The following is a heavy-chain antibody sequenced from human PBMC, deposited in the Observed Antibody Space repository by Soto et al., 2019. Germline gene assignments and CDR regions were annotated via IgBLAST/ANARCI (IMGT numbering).Heavy chain of an antibody. CDR1: GYTFTSYA. CDR3: ARDVSTTQYYYYGMDV. V-gene: IGHV7-4-1*01. Sequence: RASVKVSCKASGYTFTSYAMNWVRQAPGQGLEWMGWINTNTGNPTYAQGFTGRFVFSLDTSVSTAYLQICSLKAEDTAVYYCARDVSTTQYYYYGMDVWGQGTTVTVSS. CDR2: INTNTGNP. D-gene: IGHD4-17*01. J-gene: IGHJ6*02.